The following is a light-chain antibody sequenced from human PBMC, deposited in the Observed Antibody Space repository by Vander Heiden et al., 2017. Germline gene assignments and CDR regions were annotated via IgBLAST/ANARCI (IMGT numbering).Light chain of an antibody. CDR2: GAS. V-gene: IGKV3-20*01. CDR3: QQYGSSPLT. Sequence: EIVLTKSQGALSLSPGERATLSCRASQSVSSSYLAWYQQKPGQAPRLLINGASSRATGIPDRFSGSGSGTDFTLTSSRLEPEDFAVYYCQQYGSSPLTFGGGTKVEIK. J-gene: IGKJ4*01. CDR1: QSVSSSY.